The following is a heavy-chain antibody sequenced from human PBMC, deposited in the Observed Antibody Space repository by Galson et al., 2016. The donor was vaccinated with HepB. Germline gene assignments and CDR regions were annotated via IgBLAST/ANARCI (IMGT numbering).Heavy chain of an antibody. V-gene: IGHV3-7*03. CDR2: IKPDGGDK. CDR3: ARDLEHLRAGSYGMDV. CDR1: GFTFSNFW. J-gene: IGHJ6*02. Sequence: SLRLSCAASGFTFSNFWMSWVRQAPGKGPEWVANIKPDGGDKNYVDSVKGRFTISRDNAENSLYLQMNSLRVEDTAVYFCARDLEHLRAGSYGMDVWGQGTTVTVSS. D-gene: IGHD3-10*01.